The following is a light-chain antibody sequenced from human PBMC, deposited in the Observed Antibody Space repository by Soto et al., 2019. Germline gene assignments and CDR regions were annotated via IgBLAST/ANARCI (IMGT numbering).Light chain of an antibody. J-gene: IGKJ1*01. Sequence: EIVLTQSPATLSLSPGERATLSCRASQSVSSSYLAGYQQKPGQAPRLRIYGASSRATGIPDRFSGSGSGTDFTLTISRLDPEEFAVYYCQQYGSSPWTFGQGTKGEIK. CDR3: QQYGSSPWT. V-gene: IGKV3-20*01. CDR1: QSVSSSY. CDR2: GAS.